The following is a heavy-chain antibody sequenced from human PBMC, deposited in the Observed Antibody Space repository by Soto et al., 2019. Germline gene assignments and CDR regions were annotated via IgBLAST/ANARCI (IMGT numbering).Heavy chain of an antibody. CDR3: ARSTYYDYVWGSYRSYYFDY. J-gene: IGHJ4*02. D-gene: IGHD3-16*02. V-gene: IGHV1-3*01. CDR1: GYTFTSYA. CDR2: INAGNGNT. Sequence: QVQLVQSGAEVKKPGASVKVSCKASGYTFTSYAMHWVRHAPGQRLEWMGWINAGNGNTKYSQKFQGRVTITRDTSASTAYMELSSLRSEDTAVYYCARSTYYDYVWGSYRSYYFDYWGQGTLVTVSS.